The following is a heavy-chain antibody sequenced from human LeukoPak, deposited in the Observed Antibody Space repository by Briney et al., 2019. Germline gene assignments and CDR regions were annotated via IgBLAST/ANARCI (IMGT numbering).Heavy chain of an antibody. V-gene: IGHV3-7*01. CDR3: ARVGSSSWYEDWFDP. CDR2: IKQDGSEK. CDR1: GFTFSSYW. J-gene: IGHJ5*02. Sequence: GGSLRLSCAASGFTFSSYWMSWVRQAPGKGLEWVANIKQDGSEKYYVDSVKGRFTISRDNAKNSLYLQMNSLRAEDTAVYYCARVGSSSWYEDWFDPWGQGTLVIVSS. D-gene: IGHD6-13*01.